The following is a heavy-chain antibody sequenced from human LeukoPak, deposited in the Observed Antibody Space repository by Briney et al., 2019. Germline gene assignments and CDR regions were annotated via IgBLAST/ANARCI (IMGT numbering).Heavy chain of an antibody. D-gene: IGHD3-10*01. CDR2: IYYSGST. J-gene: IGHJ3*02. Sequence: TSQTLSLTCTVSGGSISSGGYYWSWLRQHPGKGLERIGYIYYSGSTYYNPSLKSRVTISVDTSKNQFSLKLSSVTAADTAVYYCARAIRITMVRGANDAFDIWGQGTMVTVSS. CDR3: ARAIRITMVRGANDAFDI. CDR1: GGSISSGGYY. V-gene: IGHV4-31*03.